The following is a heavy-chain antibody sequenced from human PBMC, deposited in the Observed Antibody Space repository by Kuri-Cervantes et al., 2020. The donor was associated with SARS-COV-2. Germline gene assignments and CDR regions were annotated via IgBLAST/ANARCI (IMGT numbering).Heavy chain of an antibody. Sequence: GSLRLSCTVSGGSISSYYWSWIRQPPGKGLEWIGYIYYSGSTNYNPSLKSRVTISVDTSKTQFSLKLTSVTAADTAVYYCARDQRRYRANDAPYDFWGQGTLVTVSS. CDR3: ARDQRRYRANDAPYDF. V-gene: IGHV4-59*01. CDR2: IYYSGST. D-gene: IGHD1-26*01. CDR1: GGSISSYY. J-gene: IGHJ4*02.